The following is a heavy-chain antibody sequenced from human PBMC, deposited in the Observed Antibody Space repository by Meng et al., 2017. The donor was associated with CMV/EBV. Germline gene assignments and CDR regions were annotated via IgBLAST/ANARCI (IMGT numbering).Heavy chain of an antibody. D-gene: IGHD6-6*01. CDR1: GYTFTGYY. V-gene: IGHV1-2*02. CDR3: ARIDYSSSYFAFDI. J-gene: IGHJ3*02. Sequence: ASLRVSCKASGYTFTGYYMHWLRQAPGQGREWMGWINPNSGGTNYAQKFQGRVTMTRDTSVSTAYMELSRLRSDDTAVYYCARIDYSSSYFAFDIWGQGTMVTVSS. CDR2: INPNSGGT.